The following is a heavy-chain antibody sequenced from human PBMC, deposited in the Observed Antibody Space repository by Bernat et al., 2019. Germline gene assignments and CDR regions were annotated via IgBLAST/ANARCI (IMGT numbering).Heavy chain of an antibody. J-gene: IGHJ6*02. CDR1: KFTFSSYG. D-gene: IGHD4-17*01. CDR3: ARVSLYGAPASAMDV. Sequence: QVQLVESGGGVVQTERSQRLSCEASKFTFSSYGMHWVRQAPGKGLEWVAVIWHDGSNENYADSVKGRFTISRDNSKNTLYLQMNNLRVEDTAVYYCARVSLYGAPASAMDVWGQGTTVTVSS. V-gene: IGHV3-33*01. CDR2: IWHDGSNE.